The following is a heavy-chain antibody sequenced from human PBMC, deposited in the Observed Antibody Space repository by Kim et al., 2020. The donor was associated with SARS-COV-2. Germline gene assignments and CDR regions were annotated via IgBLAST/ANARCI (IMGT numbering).Heavy chain of an antibody. CDR3: ATIAVASVGMDV. D-gene: IGHD6-19*01. V-gene: IGHV4-39*01. J-gene: IGHJ6*03. Sequence: YYNPSLKSRVTISVDTSKNQFSLKLSSVTAADTAVYYCATIAVASVGMDVWGKGTTVTVSS.